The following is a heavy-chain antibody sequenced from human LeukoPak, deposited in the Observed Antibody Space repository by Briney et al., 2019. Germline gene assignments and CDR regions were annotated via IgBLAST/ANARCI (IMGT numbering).Heavy chain of an antibody. CDR3: ARGGTDTSGLDP. J-gene: IGHJ5*02. D-gene: IGHD6-19*01. Sequence: PSETLSLTCTVSGGSISSSIYYWSWIRQSPGKGLEWIGEINRRESTNYNPSLKSRVTLSIDTSKNQFSLKLTSVSAADTAVYYCARGGTDTSGLDPWGQGTLVTVSS. V-gene: IGHV4-39*07. CDR1: GGSISSSIYY. CDR2: INRREST.